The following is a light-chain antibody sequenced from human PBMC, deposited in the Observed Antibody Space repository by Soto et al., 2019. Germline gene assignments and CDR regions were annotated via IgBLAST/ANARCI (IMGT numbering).Light chain of an antibody. J-gene: IGLJ2*01. CDR1: SSNIGSNT. CDR2: SNN. CDR3: AAWDDSRNGQGV. Sequence: QSVLTQPPSASGTPGQRVTISCSGSSSNIGSNTVNWYQQLPGTAPKLLIYSNNQRPSGVPDRFSGSKSGTSASLAISGLQSEDEADYYCAAWDDSRNGQGVFGGGTKVTVL. V-gene: IGLV1-44*01.